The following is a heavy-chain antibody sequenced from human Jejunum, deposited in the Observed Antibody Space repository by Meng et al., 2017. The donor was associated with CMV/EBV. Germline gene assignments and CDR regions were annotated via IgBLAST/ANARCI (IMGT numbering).Heavy chain of an antibody. CDR2: ISCYNGDT. D-gene: IGHD6-19*01. Sequence: PLLHCGVQVKKPGSSVRVSCEASGYSFTHHSNSWIRQAPGQGIEWMGLISCYNGDTTYAQKFQGRVTMTTDTSTSTDYMDLRSLRSDDTAVYYCARDPSNTSGRYAYFDYWGQGTLVTVSS. CDR1: GYSFTHHS. V-gene: IGHV1-18*01. J-gene: IGHJ4*02. CDR3: ARDPSNTSGRYAYFDY.